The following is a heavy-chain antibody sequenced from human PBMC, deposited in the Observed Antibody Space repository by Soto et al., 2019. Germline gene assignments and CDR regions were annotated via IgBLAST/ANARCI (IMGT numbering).Heavy chain of an antibody. Sequence: EVQLVESGGGLVQPGGSLRLSCAASGFTFSSYEMNWVRQAPGKGLEWVSCISSSGSSIYYADSVKGRFTISRDNAKNSVYLQMNSLRAEDTAVYYCARDTWAGGGSLPFDYWGQGTLVTVSS. V-gene: IGHV3-48*03. D-gene: IGHD2-15*01. CDR2: ISSSGSSI. CDR3: ARDTWAGGGSLPFDY. J-gene: IGHJ4*02. CDR1: GFTFSSYE.